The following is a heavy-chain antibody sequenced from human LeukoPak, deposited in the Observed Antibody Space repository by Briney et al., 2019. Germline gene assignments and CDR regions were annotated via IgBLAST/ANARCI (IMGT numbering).Heavy chain of an antibody. CDR1: GFTFSSYG. Sequence: GGSLRLSCAASGFTFSSYGMHWVRQTPGKGLEWVAVIWYDGSNKYYADSVKGRFTISRDNSKNTLYLQMNSLRAEDTAVYYCARDRIYDSSGYFVPYYYYYGMDVWGQGTTVTVSS. V-gene: IGHV3-33*08. CDR3: ARDRIYDSSGYFVPYYYYYGMDV. J-gene: IGHJ6*02. D-gene: IGHD3-22*01. CDR2: IWYDGSNK.